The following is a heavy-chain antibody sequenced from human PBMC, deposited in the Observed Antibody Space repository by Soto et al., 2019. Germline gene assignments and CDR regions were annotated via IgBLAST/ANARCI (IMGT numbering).Heavy chain of an antibody. Sequence: QVQLVQSGAEVKKPGASVKVSCKASGYTFTSYGISWVRQAPGQGLEWMGWISAYNGNTNYAQKLQGRVTMTTDTSTSTAYMELRSLGSDDTAVYYCATGGKWLVRKDPIPEASDAFDIWGQGTMVTVSS. CDR1: GYTFTSYG. J-gene: IGHJ3*02. V-gene: IGHV1-18*01. CDR2: ISAYNGNT. CDR3: ATGGKWLVRKDPIPEASDAFDI. D-gene: IGHD6-19*01.